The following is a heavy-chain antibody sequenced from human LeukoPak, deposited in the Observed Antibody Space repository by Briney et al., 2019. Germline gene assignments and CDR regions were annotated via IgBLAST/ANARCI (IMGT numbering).Heavy chain of an antibody. J-gene: IGHJ6*03. CDR3: ARVNSNYGWYYYYMDV. CDR2: IYHSGST. D-gene: IGHD4-11*01. V-gene: IGHV4-39*07. CDR1: GGSISSGSYY. Sequence: SETLSLTCTVSGGSISSGSYYWSWIRQPPGKGLEWIGSIYHSGSTYYNPSLKSRVTISVDTSKNQFSLKLSSVTAADTAVYYCARVNSNYGWYYYYMDVWGKGTTVTVSS.